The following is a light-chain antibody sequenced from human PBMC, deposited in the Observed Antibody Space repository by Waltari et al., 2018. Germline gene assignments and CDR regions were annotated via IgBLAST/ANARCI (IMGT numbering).Light chain of an antibody. CDR2: SAS. Sequence: EIVMTQSPVTLSLSPAERATLSSRASQSVASRLAWYKQTPGQAPSLLIYSASTRATGVPDRFSGSGSGTEFTLTISSLQSEDFGIYYCQHYGDWPPQWTFGQGTKVEIK. CDR1: QSVASR. CDR3: QHYGDWPPQWT. V-gene: IGKV3-15*01. J-gene: IGKJ1*01.